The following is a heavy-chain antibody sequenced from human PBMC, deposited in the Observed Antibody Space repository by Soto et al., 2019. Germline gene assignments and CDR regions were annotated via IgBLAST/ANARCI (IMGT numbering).Heavy chain of an antibody. CDR1: GGTFSNYV. Sequence: VKVSCKAAGGTFSNYVVNWVRQAPGQGLEWMGRIIPISGAAKYAQKFQGRVTITAYKSKSTSYMELSSLRSEDTAVYYCARDMTRPAVPSFDFWGQGPLLTVS. CDR3: ARDMTRPAVPSFDF. J-gene: IGHJ4*02. V-gene: IGHV1-69*06. D-gene: IGHD4-17*01. CDR2: IIPISGAA.